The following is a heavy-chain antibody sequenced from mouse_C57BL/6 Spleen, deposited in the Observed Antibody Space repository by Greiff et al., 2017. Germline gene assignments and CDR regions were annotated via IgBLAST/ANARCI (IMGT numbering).Heavy chain of an antibody. V-gene: IGHV1-72*01. CDR2: IDPNSGGT. CDR3: ARRGNFFFDY. J-gene: IGHJ2*01. Sequence: QVQLQQPGAEPVKPGASVKLFCKASGYTFTSYWMHWVKQRPGRGREWIGRIDPNSGGTKYNEKVKSKATLTVDKPASTAYVQFSSLTSEDSAVYYCARRGNFFFDYWGQGTTLTVSS. CDR1: GYTFTSYW.